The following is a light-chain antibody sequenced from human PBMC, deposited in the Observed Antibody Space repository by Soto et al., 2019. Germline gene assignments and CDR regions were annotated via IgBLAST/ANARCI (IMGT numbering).Light chain of an antibody. CDR3: LQHKTYPIT. Sequence: DIQMTQSPSFLSASAGDRVTISCRASQTISNFLHWYQQKPGKAPKLLIYAASTLQSGVPSRFSGSGSGTEFTLTISSLQSEDFATYYCLQHKTYPITFGQGTRLEIK. J-gene: IGKJ5*01. CDR1: QTISNF. V-gene: IGKV1-17*01. CDR2: AAS.